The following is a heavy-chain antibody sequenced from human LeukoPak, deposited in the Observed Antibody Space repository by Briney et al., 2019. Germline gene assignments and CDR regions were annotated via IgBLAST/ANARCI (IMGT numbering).Heavy chain of an antibody. CDR1: GYTFLNYD. D-gene: IGHD3-10*01. Sequence: GASVKVSCKASGYTFLNYDFTWVRQAPGQGLEWMGWINAHNQNTKYAQRFQGRVTMTADTSTTTAYMELRSLRSDDTAVYYCARVADYGSGSHLFDHWGQGTLVAVSS. CDR3: ARVADYGSGSHLFDH. V-gene: IGHV1-18*01. CDR2: INAHNQNT. J-gene: IGHJ4*02.